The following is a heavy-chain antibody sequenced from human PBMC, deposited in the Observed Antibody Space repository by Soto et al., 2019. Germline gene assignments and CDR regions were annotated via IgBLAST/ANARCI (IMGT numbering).Heavy chain of an antibody. Sequence: SQTLSLTCAISGDSVSSNSAAWNWIRQSPSRGLEWLGRTYYRSKWYNDYAVSVKSRITINPDTSKNQFSLQLNSVTPEDTAVYYCARGAKLRGYDKDYYYMDVWGKGTTVTVSS. CDR3: ARGAKLRGYDKDYYYMDV. J-gene: IGHJ6*03. CDR2: TYYRSKWYN. D-gene: IGHD5-12*01. CDR1: GDSVSSNSAA. V-gene: IGHV6-1*01.